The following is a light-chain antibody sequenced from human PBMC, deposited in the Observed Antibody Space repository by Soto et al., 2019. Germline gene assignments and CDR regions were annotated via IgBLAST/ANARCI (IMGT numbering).Light chain of an antibody. CDR1: SSDVGGYNY. J-gene: IGLJ2*01. CDR2: EVN. V-gene: IGLV2-8*01. CDR3: AAWDASLNGVV. Sequence: QSVLTQPPSASGSPGQSVTISCTGTSSDVGGYNYVSWYQQHPGKAPKLMIYEVNKRPSGVPDRFSGSRSGNTASLAISGLQSEDEADYYCAAWDASLNGVVFGGGTKLTVL.